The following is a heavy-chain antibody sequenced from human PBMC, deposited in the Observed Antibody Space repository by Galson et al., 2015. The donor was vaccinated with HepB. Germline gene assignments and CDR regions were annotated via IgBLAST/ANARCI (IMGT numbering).Heavy chain of an antibody. V-gene: IGHV4-39*01. Sequence: ETLSLTCAVSGGSISSRSYYWGWIRQPPGKGLEWIGSIYFIGNTYYNPSLESRVTISVDTSKNQFSLNLSSVTAADTAVYFCARPPRSYHSSTSFDPWGQGTLVIVSS. J-gene: IGHJ5*02. CDR1: GGSISSRSYY. CDR3: ARPPRSYHSSTSFDP. D-gene: IGHD2-21*01. CDR2: IYFIGNT.